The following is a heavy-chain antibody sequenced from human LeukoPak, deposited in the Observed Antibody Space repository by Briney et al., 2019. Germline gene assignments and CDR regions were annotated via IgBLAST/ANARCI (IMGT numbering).Heavy chain of an antibody. CDR2: IYHSGST. D-gene: IGHD6-19*01. CDR3: ARDMGSGWYHWWYFDL. V-gene: IGHV4-30-2*01. Sequence: PSETLSLTCTVFGGSISSGGYYWSWIRQPPGKGLEWIGYIYHSGSTYYNPSLKSRVTISVDRSKNQFSLKLSSVTAADTAVYYCARDMGSGWYHWWYFDLWGRGTLVTVSS. J-gene: IGHJ2*01. CDR1: GGSISSGGYY.